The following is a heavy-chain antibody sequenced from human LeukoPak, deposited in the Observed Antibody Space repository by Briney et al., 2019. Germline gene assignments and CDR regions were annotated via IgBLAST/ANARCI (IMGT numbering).Heavy chain of an antibody. Sequence: GGSLRLSCAASGFTFSDYAMSWVRQAPGTGLEWVSAIVGRGYSTYYADSVKGRFTISRDNSKNTLFLQMNSLRAEDTAVYYCAKGAYYYDSSGYYLVDYWGQGALVTVSS. CDR1: GFTFSDYA. V-gene: IGHV3-23*01. CDR3: AKGAYYYDSSGYYLVDY. CDR2: IVGRGYST. D-gene: IGHD3-22*01. J-gene: IGHJ4*02.